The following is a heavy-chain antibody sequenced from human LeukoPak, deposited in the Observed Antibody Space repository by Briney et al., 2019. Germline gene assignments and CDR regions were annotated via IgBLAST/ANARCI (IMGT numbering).Heavy chain of an antibody. CDR1: GFTFSIYA. V-gene: IGHV3-64*01. CDR3: ARVDSTGWDDALDY. D-gene: IGHD6-19*01. J-gene: IGHJ4*02. CDR2: ISDEGGST. Sequence: GGSLGLSCAASGFTFSIYAMHWVRQAPGKGLEYVSAISDEGGSTYYANSVKGRFTISRDNSKNTLYLQMGSLRAEDTAVYYCARVDSTGWDDALDYWGQGTLVSVSS.